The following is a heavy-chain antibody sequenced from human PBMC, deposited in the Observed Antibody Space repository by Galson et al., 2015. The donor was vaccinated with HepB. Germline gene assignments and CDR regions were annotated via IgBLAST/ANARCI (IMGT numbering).Heavy chain of an antibody. CDR2: INSDGSST. D-gene: IGHD2-15*01. V-gene: IGHV3-74*01. J-gene: IGHJ4*02. CDR3: ARRHSDSVGFDY. Sequence: SLRLSCAASGFTFSSYWMHWVRQAPGKGLVWVSRINSDGSSTSYADSVKGRFTISRDNAKNTLYLQMNSLRAEDTAVYYCARRHSDSVGFDYWGQGTLVTVSS. CDR1: GFTFSSYW.